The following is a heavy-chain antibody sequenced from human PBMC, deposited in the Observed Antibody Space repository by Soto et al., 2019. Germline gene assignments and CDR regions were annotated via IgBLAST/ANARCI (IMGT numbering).Heavy chain of an antibody. J-gene: IGHJ6*02. CDR1: GGSISSGGYY. Sequence: PSETLSLTCTVSGGSISSGGYYWSWIRQHLGKGLEWIGYIYYSGSTYYNPSLKSRVTISVDTSKNQFSLKLSSVTAADTAVYYCARGFRRQGGMDVWGQGTTVTVSS. CDR3: ARGFRRQGGMDV. V-gene: IGHV4-31*03. CDR2: IYYSGST.